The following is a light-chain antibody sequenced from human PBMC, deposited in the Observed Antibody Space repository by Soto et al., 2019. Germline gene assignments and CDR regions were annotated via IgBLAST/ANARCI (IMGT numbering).Light chain of an antibody. CDR1: ESIARH. CDR2: AAS. Sequence: DIPMTQSPSSLSASVGDRVTITCRASESIARHLNWYQQKPGKAPKLLIYAASSLQNGVPSRFRGGGSGTDFTLTTNNLQPEDFSTYYSQQTYSTLSITFGQGTRLEI. V-gene: IGKV1-39*01. CDR3: QQTYSTLSIT. J-gene: IGKJ5*01.